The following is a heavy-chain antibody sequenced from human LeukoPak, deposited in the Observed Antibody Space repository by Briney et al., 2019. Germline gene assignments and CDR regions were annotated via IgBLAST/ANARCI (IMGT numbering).Heavy chain of an antibody. CDR2: ISHDGSSK. Sequence: GGSLRLSCAASRFTFNTNTMHWVRQAPGKGLEWVAVISHDGSSKYYAHSVKGRLTISRDNSENTLYLQMNSLRAEDTAVYYCAKDRYQLLYREVNYYYGMDVWGQGTTVTVSS. V-gene: IGHV3-30*04. J-gene: IGHJ6*02. CDR3: AKDRYQLLYREVNYYYGMDV. CDR1: RFTFNTNT. D-gene: IGHD2-2*02.